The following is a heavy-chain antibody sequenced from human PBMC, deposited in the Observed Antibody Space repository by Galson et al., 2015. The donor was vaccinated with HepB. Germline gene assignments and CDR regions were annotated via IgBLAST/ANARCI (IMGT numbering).Heavy chain of an antibody. CDR1: GFTVSSNY. D-gene: IGHD3-10*01. CDR2: IYSGGST. V-gene: IGHV3-66*02. CDR3: ARDQVWFGGAFDI. Sequence: LRLSCAASGFTVSSNYMSWVRQAPGKGLEWVSVIYSGGSTYYADSVKGRFTISRDNSKNTLYLQMISLRAEDTAVYYCARDQVWFGGAFDIWGQGTMVTVSS. J-gene: IGHJ3*02.